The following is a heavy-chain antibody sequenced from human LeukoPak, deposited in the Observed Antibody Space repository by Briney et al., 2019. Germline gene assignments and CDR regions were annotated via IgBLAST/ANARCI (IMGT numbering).Heavy chain of an antibody. D-gene: IGHD5-18*01. CDR2: IKKDGSEK. V-gene: IGHV3-7*01. CDR1: GFTFSSHW. CDR3: ARDLSGIAGYTYGRGIDY. Sequence: GGSLRLSCAASGFTFSSHWMSWVRQAPGKGLEWVANIKKDGSEKYYVDAVKGRFTISRDNAKTSLYLQMNSLRAEDTAVYYCARDLSGIAGYTYGRGIDYRGQGTLVTVSS. J-gene: IGHJ4*02.